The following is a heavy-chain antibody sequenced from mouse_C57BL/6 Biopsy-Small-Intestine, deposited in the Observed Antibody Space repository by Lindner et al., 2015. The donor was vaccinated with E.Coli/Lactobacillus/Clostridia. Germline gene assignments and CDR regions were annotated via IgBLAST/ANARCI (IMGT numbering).Heavy chain of an antibody. J-gene: IGHJ3*01. CDR1: GFNIKDDY. CDR2: IDPENGDT. D-gene: IGHD1-1*01. Sequence: VQLQESGAELVRPGASVKLSCTASGFNIKDDYMHWVKQRPEQGLEWIGWIDPENGDTEYASKFQGKATITADTSSNTAYLQLSSLTSEDIAVYYCTPHYYGSSWFAYWGQGTLVTVSA. CDR3: TPHYYGSSWFAY. V-gene: IGHV14-4*01.